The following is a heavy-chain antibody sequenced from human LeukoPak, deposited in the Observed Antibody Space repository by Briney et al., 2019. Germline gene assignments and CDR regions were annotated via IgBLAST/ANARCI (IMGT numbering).Heavy chain of an antibody. CDR2: INAGNGNT. CDR1: GYTFTSYA. Sequence: GASVKVSCKASGYTFTSYAMHWVRQAPGQRLEWMGWINAGNGNTKYSQEFQGRVTITRDTSASTAYMELSSLRSDDTAVYYCARDFGSGWYDYWGQGTLVTVSS. D-gene: IGHD6-19*01. V-gene: IGHV1-3*01. J-gene: IGHJ4*02. CDR3: ARDFGSGWYDY.